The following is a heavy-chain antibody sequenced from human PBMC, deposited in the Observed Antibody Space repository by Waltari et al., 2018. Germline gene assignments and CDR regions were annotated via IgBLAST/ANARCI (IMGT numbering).Heavy chain of an antibody. CDR2: ISTSGST. V-gene: IGHV4-61*09. Sequence: QVQLQESGPGLVKPSQTLSLTCTVSGGSISSGSYYWSWIRQPAGKGLEWIGYISTSGSTNYNPSLKSRVTISIDTSKNQFSLKLSSVTAADTAVYYCARPYDVYAYWYFDLWGRGTLVTVSS. D-gene: IGHD4-17*01. J-gene: IGHJ2*01. CDR1: GGSISSGSYY. CDR3: ARPYDVYAYWYFDL.